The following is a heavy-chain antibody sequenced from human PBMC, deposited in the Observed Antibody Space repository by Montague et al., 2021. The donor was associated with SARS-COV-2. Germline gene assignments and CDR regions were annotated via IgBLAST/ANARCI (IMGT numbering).Heavy chain of an antibody. V-gene: IGHV4-39*07. CDR2: IYYSGST. CDR1: GGSISSSSYY. J-gene: IGHJ6*02. D-gene: IGHD6-13*01. CDR3: ARVGRQQLVRLSGMDV. Sequence: SETLSLTCTVSGGSISSSSYYWGWIRQPPGKGLEWTGSIYYSGSTYYNPSLKSRVTISVDTSKNQFFLKLSSVTAADTAVYYCARVGRQQLVRLSGMDVWGQGTTVTVSS.